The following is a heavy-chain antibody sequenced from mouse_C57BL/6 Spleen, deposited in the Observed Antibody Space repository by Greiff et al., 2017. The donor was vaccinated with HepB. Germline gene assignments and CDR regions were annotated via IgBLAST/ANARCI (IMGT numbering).Heavy chain of an antibody. CDR2: IDPSDSYT. CDR1: GYTFTSYW. D-gene: IGHD2-4*01. J-gene: IGHJ2*01. Sequence: VKLQEPGAELVMPGASVKLSCKASGYTFTSYWMHWVKQRPGQGLEWIGEIDPSDSYTNYNQKFKGKSTLTVDKSSSTAYMQLSSLTSEDSAVYYCAIYYDYDVSFDYWGQGTTLTVSS. CDR3: AIYYDYDVSFDY. V-gene: IGHV1-69*01.